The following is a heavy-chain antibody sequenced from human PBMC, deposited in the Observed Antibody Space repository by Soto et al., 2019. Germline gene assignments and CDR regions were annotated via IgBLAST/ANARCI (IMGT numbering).Heavy chain of an antibody. CDR2: ISGSGGST. Sequence: GGSLRLSCAASGFTFSSYAMSWVRQAPGKGLEWVSAISGSGGSTYYADSVKGRFTISRDNSKNTLYLQMNSLRAEDTAVYYCARGPYYDILTGYYPPDYWGQGTLVTVSS. V-gene: IGHV3-23*01. J-gene: IGHJ4*02. CDR3: ARGPYYDILTGYYPPDY. CDR1: GFTFSSYA. D-gene: IGHD3-9*01.